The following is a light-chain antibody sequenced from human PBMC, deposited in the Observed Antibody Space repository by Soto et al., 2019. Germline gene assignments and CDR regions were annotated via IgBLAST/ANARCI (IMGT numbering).Light chain of an antibody. CDR1: SSDVGGYDY. CDR3: SSYSISTAYL. Sequence: QSVRTQPASVSVSPGQSITISCTGTSSDVGGYDYVSWYQLHPGKAPKLMVFEVSNRPSGVSYRFSGSKSGNTASLTISGLQAEDEADYFCSSYSISTAYLFGTGTKVT. CDR2: EVS. J-gene: IGLJ1*01. V-gene: IGLV2-14*01.